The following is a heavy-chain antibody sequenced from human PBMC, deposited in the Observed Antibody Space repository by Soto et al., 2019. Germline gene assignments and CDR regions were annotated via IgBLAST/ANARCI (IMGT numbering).Heavy chain of an antibody. CDR3: AKGGSYYYDSSGYYAN. CDR1: GFTFTSYA. CDR2: LSGSGGSS. J-gene: IGHJ4*02. D-gene: IGHD3-22*01. V-gene: IGHV3-23*01. Sequence: PGGSLRLSCAASGFTFTSYAMSWVRQAPGKGLEWVSALSGSGGSSYYADSVKGRFTISRDNSKNTLFLQMNSLRAEDTAIYYCAKGGSYYYDSSGYYANWCQGTLVTVSS.